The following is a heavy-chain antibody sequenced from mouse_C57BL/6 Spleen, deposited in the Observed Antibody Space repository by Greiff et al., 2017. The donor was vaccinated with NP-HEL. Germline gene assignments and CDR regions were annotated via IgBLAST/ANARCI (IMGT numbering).Heavy chain of an antibody. CDR3: AREAIYYGNYVDY. Sequence: QVHVKQSGAELAKPGASVKLSCKASGYTFTSYWMHWVKQRPGQGLEWIGYINPSSGYTKYNQKFKDKATLTADKSSSTAYMQLSSLTYEDSAVYYCAREAIYYGNYVDYWGQGTTLTVSS. D-gene: IGHD2-1*01. J-gene: IGHJ2*01. CDR1: GYTFTSYW. CDR2: INPSSGYT. V-gene: IGHV1-7*01.